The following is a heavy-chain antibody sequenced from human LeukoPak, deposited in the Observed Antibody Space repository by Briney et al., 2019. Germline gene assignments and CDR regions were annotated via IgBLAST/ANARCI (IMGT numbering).Heavy chain of an antibody. D-gene: IGHD5-12*01. V-gene: IGHV4-59*01. Sequence: PSETLSPTCAVSGGSISSDYWSWIRRPPGKGLEWIGYIHSSGTTRLNPSLKSRVTMSVDMSNNQFSLKLSSVTATDTAVYYCVRVVPDGYSPNWGQGILVTVSS. J-gene: IGHJ1*01. CDR1: GGSISSDY. CDR2: IHSSGTT. CDR3: VRVVPDGYSPN.